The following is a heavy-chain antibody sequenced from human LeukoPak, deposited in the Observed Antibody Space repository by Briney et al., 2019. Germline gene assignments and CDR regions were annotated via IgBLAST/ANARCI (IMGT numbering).Heavy chain of an antibody. Sequence: PGGSLRPSCAASGFTFSTYWMHWVRQAPGKGLVWVSRIKTDGSLTIYADSVKGRFTISRDNAKNTLYLQMNSLRAEDTAVYYCARAVSSNWGNFDYWGQGTLVTVSS. V-gene: IGHV3-74*01. J-gene: IGHJ4*02. CDR3: ARAVSSNWGNFDY. CDR1: GFTFSTYW. CDR2: IKTDGSLT. D-gene: IGHD6-13*01.